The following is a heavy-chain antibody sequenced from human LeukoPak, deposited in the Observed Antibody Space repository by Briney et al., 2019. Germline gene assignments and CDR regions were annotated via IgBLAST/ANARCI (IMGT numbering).Heavy chain of an antibody. V-gene: IGHV4-39*01. CDR1: GDSFDNSYC. CDR2: IYSSVYT. J-gene: IGHJ5*02. CDR3: ARGSDDYKLGNH. D-gene: IGHD5-24*01. Sequence: PSETLSLSRSVSGDSFDNSYCWTWVRQPPGKRPEWIGTIYSSVYTYYNPSLRSRATISGDTSKNLFSLKLISVTAADTAVYYCARGSDDYKLGNHWGHGTLVTVSS.